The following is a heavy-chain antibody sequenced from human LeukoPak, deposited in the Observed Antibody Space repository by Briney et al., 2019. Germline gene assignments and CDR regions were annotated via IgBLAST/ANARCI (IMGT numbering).Heavy chain of an antibody. J-gene: IGHJ5*02. Sequence: AGGSLRLSCAASGFTFSSYWMHWVRQAPGKGLVWVSRINTDGSSTSYADSVKGRFTISRDNAKNTLYLQMNSLRAEDTAVYYCARAYRYLPNWFDPWGQGTLVTVSS. CDR3: ARAYRYLPNWFDP. CDR1: GFTFSSYW. CDR2: INTDGSST. D-gene: IGHD3-9*01. V-gene: IGHV3-74*01.